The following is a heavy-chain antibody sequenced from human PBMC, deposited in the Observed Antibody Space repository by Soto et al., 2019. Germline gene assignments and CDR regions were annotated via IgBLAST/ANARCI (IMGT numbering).Heavy chain of an antibody. J-gene: IGHJ3*02. CDR1: GYTFTSYG. CDR2: ISAYNGKT. Sequence: ASVKVSCKASGYTFTSYGISWVRQAPGQGLEWMGWISAYNGKTNYAPKLQGRVTMTTDTSTSTAYMELTSLRSDGPGGYYCARDTDGDSYDAFDIWGQGTMVTVSS. D-gene: IGHD4-17*01. V-gene: IGHV1-18*01. CDR3: ARDTDGDSYDAFDI.